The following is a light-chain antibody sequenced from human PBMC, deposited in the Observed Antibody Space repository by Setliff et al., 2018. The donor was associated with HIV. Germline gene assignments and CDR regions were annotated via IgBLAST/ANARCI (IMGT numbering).Light chain of an antibody. CDR2: AVS. V-gene: IGLV2-14*03. J-gene: IGLJ1*01. CDR1: SSDVGAYNY. CDR3: TSYTSSSTYV. Sequence: QSALTQPASVSGFPGQSITISCIGTSSDVGAYNYVSWYQQRPGEVPKLMIYAVSNRPSGISSRFSAYKPGNTASLTISGLQAEDEADYYCTSYTSSSTYVFGGGTKVTVL.